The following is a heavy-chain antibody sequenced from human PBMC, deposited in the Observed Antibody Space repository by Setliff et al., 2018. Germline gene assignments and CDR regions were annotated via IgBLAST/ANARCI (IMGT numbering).Heavy chain of an antibody. CDR3: ARESRPLDGYNDYNWFDP. J-gene: IGHJ5*02. CDR1: GYSSSSGYY. Sequence: SETLSLTCTVSGYSSSSGYYWGWIRQPPGKGLEWIGSIYHSGSTYYNPSLKSRVTISVDTSKNQFSLKLSSVTAADTAVYYCARESRPLDGYNDYNWFDPWGQGTLVTVSS. V-gene: IGHV4-38-2*02. D-gene: IGHD5-12*01. CDR2: IYHSGST.